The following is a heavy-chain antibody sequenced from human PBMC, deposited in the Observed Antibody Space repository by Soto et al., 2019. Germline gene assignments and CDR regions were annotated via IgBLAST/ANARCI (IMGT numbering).Heavy chain of an antibody. J-gene: IGHJ4*02. CDR3: TGGGDAYKNGH. D-gene: IGHD2-21*01. CDR2: IYNSGST. CDR1: GGSISSSSYY. V-gene: IGHV4-61*05. Sequence: SETLSLTCTVSGGSISSSSYYWGWIRQPPGKGLEWIGYIYNSGSTNYNPSLKSRVTISVDMSKNQFSLKLNSVNAADTAVYYCTGGGDAYKNGHWGQEPLVT.